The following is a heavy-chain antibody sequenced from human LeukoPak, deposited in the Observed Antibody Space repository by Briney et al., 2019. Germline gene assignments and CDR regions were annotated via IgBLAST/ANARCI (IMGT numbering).Heavy chain of an antibody. J-gene: IGHJ4*02. Sequence: GGSLRLSCAASGFTFSSYGMHWVRQAPGKGLEWVAVISYDGSNKYYADSVKGRFTISRDNSKNTLYLRMNSLRAEDTAVYYCAKVEAPEDYWGQGTLVTVSS. CDR2: ISYDGSNK. CDR1: GFTFSSYG. D-gene: IGHD1-1*01. CDR3: AKVEAPEDY. V-gene: IGHV3-30*18.